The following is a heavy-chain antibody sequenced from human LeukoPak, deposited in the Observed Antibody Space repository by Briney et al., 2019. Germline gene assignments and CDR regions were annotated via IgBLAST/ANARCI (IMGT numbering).Heavy chain of an antibody. D-gene: IGHD6-19*01. J-gene: IGHJ4*02. Sequence: PSETLSLTCTVSGGSISSGSYYWNWIRQPAGKRLEWLGHVFTRGTTNYNASLEGRLTISLDTARNQFSLYLSSVTAADTAMYFCARSSLAVYFDYWGQGTLVTASS. CDR3: ARSSLAVYFDY. CDR1: GGSISSGSYY. V-gene: IGHV4-61*09. CDR2: VFTRGTT.